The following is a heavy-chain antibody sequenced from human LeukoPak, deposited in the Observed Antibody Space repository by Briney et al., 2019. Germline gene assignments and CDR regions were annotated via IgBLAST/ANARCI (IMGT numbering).Heavy chain of an antibody. CDR3: AMISGSTNWFDP. CDR1: GVTISNDYYY. V-gene: IGHV4-39*07. J-gene: IGHJ5*02. D-gene: IGHD3-10*01. CDR2: IYYSGST. Sequence: SETLSLTCTVSGVTISNDYYYWGWIRQPPGKGLEWIGSIYYSGSTYYNPSLKSRVTISVDTSKNQFSLKLSSVTAADTAVYYCAMISGSTNWFDPWGQGTLVTVSS.